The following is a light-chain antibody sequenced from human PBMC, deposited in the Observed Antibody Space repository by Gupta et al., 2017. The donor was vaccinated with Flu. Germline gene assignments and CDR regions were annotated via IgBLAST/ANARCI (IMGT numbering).Light chain of an antibody. CDR1: QDISNY. CDR3: QQYDNLSLT. Sequence: SPSSLSPSVGDRVTITCQASQDISNYLNWYQQKPGKAPKLLIYDASNLETGVPSRFSGSGSGTDFTFTISSLQPEDIATYYCQQYDNLSLTFGGGTKVEIK. V-gene: IGKV1-33*01. CDR2: DAS. J-gene: IGKJ4*01.